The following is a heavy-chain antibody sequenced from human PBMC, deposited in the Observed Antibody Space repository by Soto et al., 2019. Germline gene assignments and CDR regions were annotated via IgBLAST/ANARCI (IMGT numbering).Heavy chain of an antibody. Sequence: SETLSLTCTVSGGSISSYYWSWIRQPPGKGLEWIGYIYYSGSTNYNPSLKSRVTISVDTSKNQFSLKLSSVTAADTAVYYCARGYSSSWYYYYMDAWGKGTTVTVSS. CDR3: ARGYSSSWYYYYMDA. CDR2: IYYSGST. J-gene: IGHJ6*03. CDR1: GGSISSYY. D-gene: IGHD6-13*01. V-gene: IGHV4-59*01.